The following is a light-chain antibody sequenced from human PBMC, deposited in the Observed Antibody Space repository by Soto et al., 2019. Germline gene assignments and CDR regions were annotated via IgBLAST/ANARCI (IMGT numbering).Light chain of an antibody. V-gene: IGLV4-69*01. Sequence: QSVLTQSPSASASLGASVKLTCTLSSGHSSYAIAWHQQQPEKGPRYLMKLNSDGRHSKGDGIPDRFLGSSSGAERYLTISSLQSEDEADYYCQTWGSGIVVFGGGTKVTGL. CDR1: SGHSSYA. CDR2: LNSDGRH. J-gene: IGLJ2*01. CDR3: QTWGSGIVV.